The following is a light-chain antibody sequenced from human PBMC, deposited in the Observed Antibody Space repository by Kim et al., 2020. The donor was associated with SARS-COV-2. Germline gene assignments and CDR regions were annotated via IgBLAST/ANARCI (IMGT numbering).Light chain of an antibody. J-gene: IGLJ3*02. V-gene: IGLV4-69*01. CDR2: LNSDGSH. CDR1: SGHSSYA. CDR3: QTWGTGIRV. Sequence: QPVLTQSPSASASLGASVKLTCTLRSGHSSYAIAWHQQQPEKGPRYLMKLNSDGSHSKGDGIPDRFSGSSSGAERYLTISSLQSEDGADYYCQTWGTGIRVFCGGTKL.